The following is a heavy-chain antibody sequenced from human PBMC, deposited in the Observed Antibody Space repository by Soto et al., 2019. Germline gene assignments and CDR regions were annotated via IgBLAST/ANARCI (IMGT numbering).Heavy chain of an antibody. CDR3: ARRRAPFLGRGMDV. V-gene: IGHV3-23*01. CDR1: GFTFSSYA. CDR2: ISGSGGTT. J-gene: IGHJ6*02. D-gene: IGHD1-1*01. Sequence: EVQLLESGGGLVQPGGSLRLSCAASGFTFSSYAMSWVRQAAGKGLEWVSDISGSGGTTYYADSVKGRFTISRDSAKNTLYLQMNSPRAEDTAVYYCARRRAPFLGRGMDVWGQGTTVTVSS.